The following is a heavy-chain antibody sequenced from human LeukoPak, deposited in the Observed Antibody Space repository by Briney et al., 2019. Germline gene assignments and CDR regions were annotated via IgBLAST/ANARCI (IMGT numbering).Heavy chain of an antibody. V-gene: IGHV1-69*13. CDR1: GGTFSSHA. Sequence: ASVKVSCKASGGTFSSHAISWVRQAPGQGLEWMGGIIPIFGTANYAQKFQGRVTITADESTSTAYMELSSLRSEDTAVYYCARPGYYDSSGYPLDYWGQGTLVTVSS. CDR3: ARPGYYDSSGYPLDY. J-gene: IGHJ4*02. CDR2: IIPIFGTA. D-gene: IGHD3-22*01.